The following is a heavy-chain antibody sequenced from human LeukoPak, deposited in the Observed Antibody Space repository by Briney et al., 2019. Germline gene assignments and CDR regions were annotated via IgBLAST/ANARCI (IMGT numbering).Heavy chain of an antibody. V-gene: IGHV3-21*01. CDR1: GFPFSSYA. Sequence: PGGSLRLSCAASGFPFSSYAMNWVRQAPGKGLEWVSSISRTSGNIYYADSVKGRFTISRDNAKNSLYLQMNGLRAEDTAVYYCATEFLGAVAETGDYWGQGTLVTVSS. D-gene: IGHD6-19*01. CDR2: ISRTSGNI. J-gene: IGHJ4*02. CDR3: ATEFLGAVAETGDY.